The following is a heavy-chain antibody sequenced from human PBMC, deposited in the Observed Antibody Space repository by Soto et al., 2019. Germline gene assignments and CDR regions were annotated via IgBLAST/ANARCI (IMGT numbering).Heavy chain of an antibody. Sequence: QVQLVQSGAEVKKPGASVKVSCKASGYTFNNYGISWVRQAPGQGLEWMGWIGPNTGNTDQAQNFQGRVTMTPDTSTNTAYMELRSLRSDDTALYYCARCYCSVGSCYTCWHFDLWGRGTLVTVSS. J-gene: IGHJ2*01. CDR3: ARCYCSVGSCYTCWHFDL. V-gene: IGHV1-18*01. D-gene: IGHD2-15*01. CDR1: GYTFNNYG. CDR2: IGPNTGNT.